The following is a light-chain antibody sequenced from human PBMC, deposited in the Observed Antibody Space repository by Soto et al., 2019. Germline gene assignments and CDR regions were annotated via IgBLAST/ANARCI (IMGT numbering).Light chain of an antibody. CDR3: QQYNNWQIT. J-gene: IGKJ5*01. V-gene: IGKV3-15*01. CDR2: GAS. Sequence: EIVMTQSPATLSVSPGERATLSCRASQSVNSNLAWYQRKPGQAPRLLIYGASTRATGIPARFSGSGSGTEFTLTISSLQSEDFAVYYCQQYNNWQITFGQGTRLEIK. CDR1: QSVNSN.